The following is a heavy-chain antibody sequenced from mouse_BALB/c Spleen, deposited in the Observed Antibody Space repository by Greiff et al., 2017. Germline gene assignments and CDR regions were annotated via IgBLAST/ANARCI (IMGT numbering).Heavy chain of an antibody. CDR3: AREGWLPHYFDY. CDR1: GFSLTGYG. V-gene: IGHV2-6-7*01. J-gene: IGHJ2*01. D-gene: IGHD2-2*01. Sequence: QVQLQQSGPGLVAPSQSLSITCTVSGFSLTGYGVNWVRQPPGKGLEWLGMIWGDGSTDYNSALKSRLSISKDNSKSQVFLKMNSLQTDDTARYYCAREGWLPHYFDYWGQGTTLTVSS. CDR2: IWGDGST.